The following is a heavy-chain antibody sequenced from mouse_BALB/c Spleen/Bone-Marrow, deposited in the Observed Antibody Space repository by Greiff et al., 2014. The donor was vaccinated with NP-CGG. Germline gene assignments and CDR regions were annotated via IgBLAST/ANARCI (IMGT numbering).Heavy chain of an antibody. J-gene: IGHJ4*01. V-gene: IGHV2-9*02. D-gene: IGHD1-2*01. CDR1: GFSLTTYG. Sequence: KLEESGPGLVAPSQSLSITCTVSGFSLTTYGVHWVRQPPGKGLEWLGVLWADGSTNYNSALMSRLSISKDNSKSQVFLKMNSLQTDDTAMYYCARITTATGAMDYWGQGTSVTVSS. CDR3: ARITTATGAMDY. CDR2: LWADGST.